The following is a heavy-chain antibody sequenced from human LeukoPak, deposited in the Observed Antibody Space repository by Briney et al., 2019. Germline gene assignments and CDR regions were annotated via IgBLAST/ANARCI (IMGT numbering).Heavy chain of an antibody. CDR1: GGSISSGGYY. V-gene: IGHV4-31*03. Sequence: SQTLSLTCTVSGGSISSGGYYWSWIRQHPGKGLEWIGYIYYSGSTYYNPSLKSRVTISVDTSKNQFSLKLSPVTAEDTAVYYCTTDPLLWFGDPDDSFDAFDIWGQGTMVTVSS. CDR2: IYYSGST. CDR3: TTDPLLWFGDPDDSFDAFDI. J-gene: IGHJ3*02. D-gene: IGHD3-10*01.